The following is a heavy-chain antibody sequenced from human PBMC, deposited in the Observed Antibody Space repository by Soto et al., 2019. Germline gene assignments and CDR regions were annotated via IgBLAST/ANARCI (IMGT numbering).Heavy chain of an antibody. CDR1: GFTFSSYS. Sequence: EVQLVESGGGLVKPGGSLRLSCAASGFTFSSYSMNWVRQAPGKGLEWVSSISSSSSYIYYADSVKGRFTISRDNAKNSLYLQMNSLRAEDTAVYYCARDLLSNIVVVTATFNWFDPWGQGTLVTVSS. J-gene: IGHJ5*02. CDR2: ISSSSSYI. CDR3: ARDLLSNIVVVTATFNWFDP. D-gene: IGHD2-21*02. V-gene: IGHV3-21*01.